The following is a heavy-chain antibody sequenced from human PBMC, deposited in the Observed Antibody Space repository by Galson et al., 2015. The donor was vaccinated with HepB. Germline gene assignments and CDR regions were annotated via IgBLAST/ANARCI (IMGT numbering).Heavy chain of an antibody. CDR1: GFTFSSYV. V-gene: IGHV3-30-3*01. J-gene: IGHJ4*02. Sequence: SLRLSCAASGFTFSSYVMDWVRQAPGKGLEWVAVISYDGSSKYYADSVKGRFTISRDNSKNTLYLQMNSLTAEDTAVYYCARAHSSDWSSFDFWGQGTLVTVSS. CDR3: ARAHSSDWSSFDF. CDR2: ISYDGSSK. D-gene: IGHD6-19*01.